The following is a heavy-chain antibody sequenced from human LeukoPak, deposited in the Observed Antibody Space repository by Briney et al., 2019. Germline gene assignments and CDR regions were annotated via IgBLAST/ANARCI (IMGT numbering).Heavy chain of an antibody. CDR2: ISGSGGST. CDR3: AKDFLVVPAAIDY. V-gene: IGHV3-23*01. Sequence: PGGSLGLSCAASGFTFSSYAMSWVRQAPGRGLEWVSAISGSGGSTYYADSVKGRFTISRDNSKNTLYLQMNSLRAEDTAVYYCAKDFLVVPAAIDYWGQGTLVTVSS. D-gene: IGHD2-2*01. J-gene: IGHJ4*02. CDR1: GFTFSSYA.